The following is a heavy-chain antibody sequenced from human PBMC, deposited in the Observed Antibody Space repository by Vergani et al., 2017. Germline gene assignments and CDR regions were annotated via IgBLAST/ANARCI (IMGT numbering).Heavy chain of an antibody. J-gene: IGHJ5*02. V-gene: IGHV3-9*02. CDR1: GFTPAGYA. CDR2: ISWNSNSI. D-gene: IGHD6-6*01. Sequence: EVQLEESGGGWVLPGRSLRLSCVASGFTPAGYAMHWVRQAPGKGLEWVSGISWNSNSIGYADTVKGRFTISRDNAKNSLYLQMNSLRAEDTALYYCAKGLSTSSGGGGFDPWGKGTLVTVSS. CDR3: AKGLSTSSGGGGFDP.